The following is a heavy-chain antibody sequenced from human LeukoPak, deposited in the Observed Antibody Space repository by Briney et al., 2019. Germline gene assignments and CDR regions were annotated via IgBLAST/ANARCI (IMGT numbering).Heavy chain of an antibody. J-gene: IGHJ5*02. CDR3: AHRRGYVVTNWFDP. Sequence: SGPTLVKPTQTRTLTCTFSGFSLSTSGGGVGWIRQPPGKALEWLALIYWNDDKRYSPSLKSRLTITKDTSKNQVVLTMTNMGPVDTATYYCAHRRGYVVTNWFDPWGQGTLVTVSS. V-gene: IGHV2-5*01. CDR2: IYWNDDK. D-gene: IGHD5-12*01. CDR1: GFSLSTSGGG.